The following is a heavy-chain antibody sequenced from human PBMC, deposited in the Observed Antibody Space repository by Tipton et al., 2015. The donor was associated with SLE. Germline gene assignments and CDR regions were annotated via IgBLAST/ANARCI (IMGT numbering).Heavy chain of an antibody. CDR2: IWFDVTFK. V-gene: IGHV3-33*01. J-gene: IGHJ4*02. Sequence: RSLRLSCAASGFTFPDYGMHWVRQAPGKGLEWVAGIWFDVTFKQYADSVQGRFSISRDNSKKTLYVQMNSLRAEDTAIYYCAREDAEGDHIDYWGQGALVTVSS. CDR3: AREDAEGDHIDY. D-gene: IGHD2-21*02. CDR1: GFTFPDYG.